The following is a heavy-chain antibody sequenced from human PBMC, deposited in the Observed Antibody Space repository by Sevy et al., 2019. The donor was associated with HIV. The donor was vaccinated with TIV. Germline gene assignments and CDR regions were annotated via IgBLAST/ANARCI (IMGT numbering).Heavy chain of an antibody. Sequence: GGSLRLSCAASGFTVSNNYMNWVRQAPGKGLEWVSVIYSDGSTYYVDSVKGRFTISRDNSKNTLFLQMNSLRADDTAVYYCARVPPSSYGFGVDYWGQGTLVTVSS. CDR3: ARVPPSSYGFGVDY. D-gene: IGHD5-18*01. CDR1: GFTVSNNY. CDR2: IYSDGST. V-gene: IGHV3-53*01. J-gene: IGHJ4*02.